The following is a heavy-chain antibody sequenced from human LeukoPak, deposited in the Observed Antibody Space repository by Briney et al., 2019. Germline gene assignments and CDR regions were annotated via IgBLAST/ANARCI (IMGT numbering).Heavy chain of an antibody. Sequence: SETLSLTCAVSGGSISSSNWWSWVRQPPGKGLEWIGYIYYSGSTYYNPSLKSRVTISVDTSKNQFSLKLSSVTAADTAVYYCARGTDYYDSSGHYYFDYWGQGTLVTVSS. CDR3: ARGTDYYDSSGHYYFDY. J-gene: IGHJ4*02. D-gene: IGHD3-22*01. V-gene: IGHV4-4*02. CDR1: GGSISSSNW. CDR2: IYYSGST.